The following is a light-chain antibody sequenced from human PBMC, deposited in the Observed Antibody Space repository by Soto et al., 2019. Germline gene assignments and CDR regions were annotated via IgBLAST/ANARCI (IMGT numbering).Light chain of an antibody. CDR1: QSVRGN. J-gene: IGKJ1*01. V-gene: IGKV3-15*01. CDR2: GAS. Sequence: EIVMTQSPATLSVSPGESATLSCRASQSVRGNLAWYQQKPGQSPRLLIFGASTRATGVPDRFSGSGSGAEFILTISSLQSEDFAIYYCQHYDDWPRTFGLGTKVDIK. CDR3: QHYDDWPRT.